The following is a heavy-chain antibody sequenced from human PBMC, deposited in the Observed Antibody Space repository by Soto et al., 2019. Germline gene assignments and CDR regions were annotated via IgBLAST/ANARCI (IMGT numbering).Heavy chain of an antibody. CDR2: ISYDGSNK. Sequence: ESGGGVVQPGRSLRLSCAASGFSFSSYGMHWVRQAPGRGLEWVAFISYDGSNKYYAASVKGRFTISRDNSKNTLYLQLSGLRAEDTALYYCAKIPVDTGTFDIWGQGTMVTVSS. V-gene: IGHV3-30*18. D-gene: IGHD2-8*02. J-gene: IGHJ3*02. CDR1: GFSFSSYG. CDR3: AKIPVDTGTFDI.